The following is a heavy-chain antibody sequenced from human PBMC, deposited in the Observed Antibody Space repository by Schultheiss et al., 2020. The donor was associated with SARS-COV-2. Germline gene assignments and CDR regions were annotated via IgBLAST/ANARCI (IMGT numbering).Heavy chain of an antibody. J-gene: IGHJ4*02. CDR2: ISGSGGNT. Sequence: GESLKISCAASGFTFSSYAMSWVRQAPGKGLEWVSAISGSGGNTYYADSVKGRFTISRDNSKNTLYLQMNSLRAEDTAVYYCAKQKGGCLDWSDYWGQGTLVTVSS. CDR3: AKQKGGCLDWSDY. V-gene: IGHV3-23*01. CDR1: GFTFSSYA. D-gene: IGHD3-9*01.